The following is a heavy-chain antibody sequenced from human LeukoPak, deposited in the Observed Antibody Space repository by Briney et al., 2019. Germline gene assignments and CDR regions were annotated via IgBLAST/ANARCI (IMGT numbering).Heavy chain of an antibody. CDR1: GGSFSGYY. V-gene: IGHV4-34*01. Sequence: SETLSLTCAVYGGSFSGYYWSWLRQPPGKGLEWVGEINHSGSTNYNPSLKSRVTISVDTSKNQFSLKLSSVTAADTAVYYCARGRYYYGSGSYYNGWGQGTLVTVSS. CDR3: ARGRYYYGSGSYYNG. CDR2: INHSGST. D-gene: IGHD3-10*01. J-gene: IGHJ4*02.